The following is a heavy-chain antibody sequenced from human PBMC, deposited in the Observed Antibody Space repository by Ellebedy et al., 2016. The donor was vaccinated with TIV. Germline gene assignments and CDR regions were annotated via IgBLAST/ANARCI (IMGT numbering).Heavy chain of an antibody. CDR2: IRGDGSYT. V-gene: IGHV3-74*01. D-gene: IGHD3-9*01. CDR1: GFTFSSYY. J-gene: IGHJ4*02. Sequence: PGGSLRLSCEASGFTFSSYYMHWVRQAPGMGLVWVSHIRGDGSYTNYAGSVKGRFTISRDNAKNSLYLQMNSLRADDTAVYYCATDRGYFTFDYWGQGSLITVSS. CDR3: ATDRGYFTFDY.